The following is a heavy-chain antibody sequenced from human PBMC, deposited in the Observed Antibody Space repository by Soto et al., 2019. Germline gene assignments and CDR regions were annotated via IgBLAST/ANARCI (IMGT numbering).Heavy chain of an antibody. CDR3: ARGVYSYGYFDY. CDR2: IYYSGST. J-gene: IGHJ4*02. CDR1: GGSISSGDYY. Sequence: SETLSLTCTVSGGSISSGDYYWSWIRQPPGKGLEWIGYIYYSGSTYYNPSLKSRVTISVDTSKNQFSLKLSSVTAADTAVYYCARGVYSYGYFDYWGQGTLVTVSS. D-gene: IGHD5-18*01. V-gene: IGHV4-30-4*01.